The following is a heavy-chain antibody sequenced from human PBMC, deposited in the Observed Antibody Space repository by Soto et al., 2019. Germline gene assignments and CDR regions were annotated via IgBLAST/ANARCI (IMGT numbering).Heavy chain of an antibody. J-gene: IGHJ3*01. Sequence: PSETLSLTCAASGGSVSSGDFSWCWIRQPPGKGLEWVGYIYHSGTTYYHPSLKRRLTIALDRANNQFSLKLASVTAAASAVYFCARSRSGDRLDFWGQGALVTVSS. CDR2: IYHSGTT. CDR1: GGSVSSGDFS. V-gene: IGHV4-30-2*01. D-gene: IGHD3-3*01. CDR3: ARSRSGDRLDF.